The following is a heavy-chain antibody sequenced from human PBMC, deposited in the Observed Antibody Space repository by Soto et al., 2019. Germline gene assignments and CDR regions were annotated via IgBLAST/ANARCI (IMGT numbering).Heavy chain of an antibody. CDR3: ARESRDFYYYYLDV. CDR2: IYYTEST. V-gene: IGHV4-59*12. J-gene: IGHJ6*03. Sequence: SETLSLTCTVSGGSISSYYWSWIRQPPGKGLEWIGYIYYTESTNYNPSLKSRVTISVDTSKNQFSLQLSSVTAADSAVYYCARESRDFYYYYLDVWGKGTTVTVSS. CDR1: GGSISSYY.